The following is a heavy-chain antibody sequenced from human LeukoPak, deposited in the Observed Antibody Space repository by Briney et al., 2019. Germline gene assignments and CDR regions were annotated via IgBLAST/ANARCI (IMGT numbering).Heavy chain of an antibody. V-gene: IGHV1-2*02. Sequence: ASVKVSCKASGYTFTGYYMHWVRQAPGQGLEWMGWMNPDSGNTAFAQKFQGRVSMTRDTSISTAYMELNRLTSDDTAVYYCGRGQWQELHDYWGQGTLVTVSS. CDR1: GYTFTGYY. D-gene: IGHD6-19*01. J-gene: IGHJ4*02. CDR3: GRGQWQELHDY. CDR2: MNPDSGNT.